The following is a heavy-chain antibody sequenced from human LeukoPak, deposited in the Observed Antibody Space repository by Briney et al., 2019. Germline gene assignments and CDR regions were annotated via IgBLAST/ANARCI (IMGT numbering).Heavy chain of an antibody. Sequence: GGSLRLSCAASGFTFSSYAMHWVRQAPGKGLGWVAVISYDGSNKYYADSVKGRFTISRDNSKNTLYLQMNSLRAEDTAVYYCARDKSGSAFDPWGQGTLVTVSS. J-gene: IGHJ5*02. CDR1: GFTFSSYA. V-gene: IGHV3-30-3*01. CDR3: ARDKSGSAFDP. D-gene: IGHD1-26*01. CDR2: ISYDGSNK.